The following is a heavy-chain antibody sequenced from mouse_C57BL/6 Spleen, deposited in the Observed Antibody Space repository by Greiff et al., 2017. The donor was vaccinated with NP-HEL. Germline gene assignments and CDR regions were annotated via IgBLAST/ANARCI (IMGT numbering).Heavy chain of an antibody. CDR3: ARRNYFDY. CDR1: GYSITSGYY. V-gene: IGHV3-6*01. Sequence: EVQLQESGPGLVKPSQSLSLTCSVTGYSITSGYYWNWIRQFPGNNLEWMGYISYDGSNNYNPSLKNRISITRDTSKNQFFLKLNSVTTEDTATYYCARRNYFDYWGQGTTLTVSS. J-gene: IGHJ2*01. CDR2: ISYDGSN.